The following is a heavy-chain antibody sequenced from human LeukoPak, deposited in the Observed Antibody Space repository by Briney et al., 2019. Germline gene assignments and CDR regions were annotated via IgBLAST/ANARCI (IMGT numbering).Heavy chain of an antibody. CDR1: GGTFSSYA. J-gene: IGHJ5*02. Sequence: SVKVSCKASGGTFSSYAFSWVRQAPGQGLEWMGGIIPMFGTANYAQKFQGRVTITADEATSTAYMELRSLRAEDTALYYCARSRGAAGTLSALWFDPWGQGTLVTVSS. D-gene: IGHD6-13*01. CDR3: ARSRGAAGTLSALWFDP. CDR2: IIPMFGTA. V-gene: IGHV1-69*13.